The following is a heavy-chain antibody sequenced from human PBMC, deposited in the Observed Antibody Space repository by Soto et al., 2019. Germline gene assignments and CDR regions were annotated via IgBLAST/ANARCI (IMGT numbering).Heavy chain of an antibody. D-gene: IGHD5-12*01. Sequence: SETLSLTCTVSGGSISSSSYYWGWIRQPPGKGLEWIGSIYYSGSTYFNPSLKSRVTISVDTSKNQFSLKLSSVTAADTAVYYWARHVSPVNIFGYWGQGTLVTVSS. J-gene: IGHJ4*02. V-gene: IGHV4-39*01. CDR1: GGSISSSSYY. CDR3: ARHVSPVNIFGY. CDR2: IYYSGST.